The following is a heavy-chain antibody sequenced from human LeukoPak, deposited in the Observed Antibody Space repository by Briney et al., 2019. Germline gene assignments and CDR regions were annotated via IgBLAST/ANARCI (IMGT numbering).Heavy chain of an antibody. J-gene: IGHJ6*02. CDR2: IYHSGST. V-gene: IGHV4-30-2*01. CDR3: ARDVDIVVGSYGMDV. Sequence: SQTLSLTCAVSGGSISSGGYSWSWIRQPPGKGLEWIGYIYHSGSTNYNPSLKSRVTMSVDTSKNQFSLKLSSVTAADTAVYYCARDVDIVVGSYGMDVWGQGTTVTVSS. D-gene: IGHD5-12*01. CDR1: GGSISSGGYS.